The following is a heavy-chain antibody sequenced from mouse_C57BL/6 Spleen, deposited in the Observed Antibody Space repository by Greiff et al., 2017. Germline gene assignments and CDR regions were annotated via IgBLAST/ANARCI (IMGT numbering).Heavy chain of an antibody. J-gene: IGHJ1*03. CDR3: ARGAYYSNYEGWYFDV. Sequence: QVQLQQPGTELVKPGASVKLSCKASGYTFTSYWMHWVKQRPGQGLEWIGNINPSNGGTNYNEKFKSKATLTVDTSSSTAYMQLSSLTSEDSAVYYGARGAYYSNYEGWYFDVWGTGTTVTVSS. CDR1: GYTFTSYW. V-gene: IGHV1-53*01. D-gene: IGHD2-5*01. CDR2: INPSNGGT.